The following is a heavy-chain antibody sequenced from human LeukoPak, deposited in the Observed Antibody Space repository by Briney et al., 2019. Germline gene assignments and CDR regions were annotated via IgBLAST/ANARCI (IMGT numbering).Heavy chain of an antibody. V-gene: IGHV1-69*06. CDR3: ARDEHGDYDY. D-gene: IGHD4-17*01. J-gene: IGHJ4*02. CDR2: IIPIFGTA. CDR1: GGTFSSYA. Sequence: ASVKVSCKASGGTFSSYAISWVRQAPGQGLEWMGGIIPIFGTANYAQKFQGRVTIIADKSTSTAYMELSSLRSEDTAVYYCARDEHGDYDYWGQGTLVTVSS.